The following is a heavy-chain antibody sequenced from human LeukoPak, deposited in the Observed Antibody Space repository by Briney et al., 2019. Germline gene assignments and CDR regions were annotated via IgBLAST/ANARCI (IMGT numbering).Heavy chain of an antibody. CDR3: ARRSAAAGIDAFDI. Sequence: PGGSLRLSCSASGFSFRNYDMHWVRQPTGKGLEWVSAVGTGGDTYYAGSVKGRFTVVRENAKNTLYLQMNSLRAGDTATYYCARRSAAAGIDAFDIWGQGTMVTVSS. J-gene: IGHJ3*02. CDR2: VGTGGDT. CDR1: GFSFRNYD. V-gene: IGHV3-13*01. D-gene: IGHD6-13*01.